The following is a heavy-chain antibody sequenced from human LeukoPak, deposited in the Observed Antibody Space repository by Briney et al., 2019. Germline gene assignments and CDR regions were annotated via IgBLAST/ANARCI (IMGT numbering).Heavy chain of an antibody. J-gene: IGHJ4*02. D-gene: IGHD3-10*01. CDR1: GGSISSSSYY. CDR2: IYYSGST. V-gene: IGHV4-39*07. CDR3: ARDGLYGSGSYYHDY. Sequence: SETLSLTCTVSGGSISSSSYYWGWIRQPPGKGLQWIGTIYYSGSTYYNPSLKSRVTISIDTSKSQFSLRLSSVTAADTAVYYCARDGLYGSGSYYHDYWGQGTLVTVSS.